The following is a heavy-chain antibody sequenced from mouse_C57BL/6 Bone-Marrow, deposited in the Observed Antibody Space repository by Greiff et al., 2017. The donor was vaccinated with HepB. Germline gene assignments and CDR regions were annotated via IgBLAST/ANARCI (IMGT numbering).Heavy chain of an antibody. V-gene: IGHV1-81*01. CDR2: IYPRSGNT. CDR1: GYTFTSYG. Sequence: VQLQQSGAELARPGASVKLSCKASGYTFTSYGISWVKQRTGQGLEWIGEIYPRSGNTYYNEKFKGKATMTADKSSSTAYMELRSLTSEDSAVYFCARDDGYYRYAMDYWGQGTSVTVSS. CDR3: ARDDGYYRYAMDY. D-gene: IGHD2-3*01. J-gene: IGHJ4*01.